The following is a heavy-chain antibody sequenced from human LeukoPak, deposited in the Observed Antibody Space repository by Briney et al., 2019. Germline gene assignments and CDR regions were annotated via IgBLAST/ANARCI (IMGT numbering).Heavy chain of an antibody. CDR2: ISATGGTT. J-gene: IGHJ5*02. V-gene: IGHV3-23*01. CDR1: GLTFTSQP. Sequence: GGSLRLSCAASGLTFTSQPMSWVRQAPGKGLEWVSGISATGGTTYYAESVKGRFTVSRDNSKNTLYLQMNSLRAEDTAVYYCAKPFGIAAAEFTTEFDPWGQGTLVTVSS. CDR3: AKPFGIAAAEFTTEFDP. D-gene: IGHD6-13*01.